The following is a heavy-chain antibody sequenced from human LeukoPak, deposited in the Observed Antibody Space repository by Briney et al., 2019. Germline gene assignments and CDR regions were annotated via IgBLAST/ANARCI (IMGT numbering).Heavy chain of an antibody. CDR1: GFTFNSYA. Sequence: PGGSLRLSCAPSGFTFNSYAMSWVRQAPGKGLEWVSAITSGGGDTYHHDSVNGRFTISRGNSKNTLYLQMNSLRAEDTAIYYCAKGSSSSRPYYFDYWAPGTLVTVSS. V-gene: IGHV3-23*01. CDR2: ITSGGGDT. CDR3: AKGSSSSRPYYFDY. D-gene: IGHD6-6*01. J-gene: IGHJ4*02.